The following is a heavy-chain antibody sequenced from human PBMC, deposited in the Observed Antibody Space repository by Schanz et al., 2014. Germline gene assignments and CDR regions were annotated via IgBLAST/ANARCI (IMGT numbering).Heavy chain of an antibody. CDR3: ARAHGNNWYGKGLDY. J-gene: IGHJ4*02. Sequence: EGQLAESGGGLVQPGGSLRLSCAVSGFTVSSNHMSWVRQAPGKGLAWVSTISASGGSTYYADSVKGRFTISRDNSKNTLYLQMNSLRVEDTAVYYCARAHGNNWYGKGLDYWGQGTQVTVSS. CDR1: GFTVSSNH. D-gene: IGHD1-1*01. CDR2: ISASGGST. V-gene: IGHV3-23*04.